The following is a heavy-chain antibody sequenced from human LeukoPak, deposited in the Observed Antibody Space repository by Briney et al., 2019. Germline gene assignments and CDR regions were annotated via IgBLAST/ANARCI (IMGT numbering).Heavy chain of an antibody. Sequence: PETLSLTSAVYGGSLSGYYWSWIRQPPGKGLEWIGEINHSGSTNYNPSLKSRVTISVDTSKNQFSLKLSSVTAADTAVYYCARFGRVGATTIGYYFDYWGQGTLVTVSS. V-gene: IGHV4-34*01. CDR3: ARFGRVGATTIGYYFDY. CDR1: GGSLSGYY. J-gene: IGHJ4*02. D-gene: IGHD1-26*01. CDR2: INHSGST.